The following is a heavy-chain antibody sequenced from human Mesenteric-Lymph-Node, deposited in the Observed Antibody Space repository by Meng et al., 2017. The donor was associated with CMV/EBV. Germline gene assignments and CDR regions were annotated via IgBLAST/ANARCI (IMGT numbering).Heavy chain of an antibody. J-gene: IGHJ4*02. CDR2: ISGSGDTT. CDR3: AKSYDSSGYILRYFDY. V-gene: IGHV3-23*01. Sequence: SGFTFSTYGMNWVRQVAGKGLEWVSGISGSGDTTYYAGSVKGRFTVSRDNSKNTLYLQMNSLGDEDTAVYFCAKSYDSSGYILRYFDYWGQGTLVTVSS. CDR1: GFTFSTYG. D-gene: IGHD3-22*01.